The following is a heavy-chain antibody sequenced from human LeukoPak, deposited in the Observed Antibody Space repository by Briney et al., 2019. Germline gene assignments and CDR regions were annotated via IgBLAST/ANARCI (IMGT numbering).Heavy chain of an antibody. CDR1: GYIFSGYY. CDR3: ARGPWELPLPNFDY. J-gene: IGHJ4*02. CDR2: INPSSGGT. V-gene: IGHV1-2*02. D-gene: IGHD1-26*01. Sequence: ASVKVSCKASGYIFSGYYMHWVRQAPGQGLEWMGWINPSSGGTNYAQKFQGRVTMTRDTSISTAYMELSRLRSDDTAVYYCARGPWELPLPNFDYWGQGTLVTVSS.